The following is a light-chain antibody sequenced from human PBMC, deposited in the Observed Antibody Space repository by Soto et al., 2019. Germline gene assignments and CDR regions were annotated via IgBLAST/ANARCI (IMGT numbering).Light chain of an antibody. CDR3: QQCDTSPWT. Sequence: EIVLPQSPGTLSLSPGERATLSCRASQSVSSSYLAWYQQKPGQAPRLLIYDTSYRATGIPVRFSGSGSGTDFTLAISRLEPGESAVYFCQQCDTSPWTVGQGTKVDIK. CDR2: DTS. V-gene: IGKV3-20*01. J-gene: IGKJ1*01. CDR1: QSVSSSY.